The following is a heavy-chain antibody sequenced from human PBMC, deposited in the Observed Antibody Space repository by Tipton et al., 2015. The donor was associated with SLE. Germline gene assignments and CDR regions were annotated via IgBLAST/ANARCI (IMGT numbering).Heavy chain of an antibody. J-gene: IGHJ6*02. CDR2: INSDGSSR. V-gene: IGHV3-74*01. D-gene: IGHD2-21*01. Sequence: SLRLSCAASGLTFSSYWMHWVRQVPGKGLEWVSRINSDGSSRSYADSVKGRFTISRDNAKKTLYLQMNSLRAEDTAVYFCVTSFYCSGDCYYYYYGLDVWGQGTTVTVS. CDR1: GLTFSSYW. CDR3: VTSFYCSGDCYYYYYGLDV.